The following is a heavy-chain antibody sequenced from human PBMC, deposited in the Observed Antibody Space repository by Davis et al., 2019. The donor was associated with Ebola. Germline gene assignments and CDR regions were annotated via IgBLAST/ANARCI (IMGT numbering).Heavy chain of an antibody. J-gene: IGHJ4*02. V-gene: IGHV4-59*08. CDR1: GGSISTSY. CDR3: ARGDYAGSSFDY. Sequence: MPSETLSLTCTVSGGSISTSYWSWIRQPPGKGLEWIGYIYYSGSPIYNPSLKSRVTLSVDRSTNQFSLKLTSVTAADTAVYYCARGDYAGSSFDYWGQGTLVTVSS. D-gene: IGHD4-17*01. CDR2: IYYSGSP.